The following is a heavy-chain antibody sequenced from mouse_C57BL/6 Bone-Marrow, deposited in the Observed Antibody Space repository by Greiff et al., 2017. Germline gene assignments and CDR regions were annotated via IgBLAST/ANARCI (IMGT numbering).Heavy chain of an antibody. CDR2: KSYDGSN. V-gene: IGHV3-6*01. D-gene: IGHD1-1*01. CDR1: GYSFTSGYY. CDR3: AREGYYDGKDFDY. Sequence: VQLQQSGPGLVKPSPSLSLTCSVTGYSFTSGYYWNLIRQLPGNNLEWMDYKSYDGSNNYNASLKNRITITRDTSKNQVFLKLNSVTTEDSATYYCAREGYYDGKDFDYWGQGTTLTVSS. J-gene: IGHJ2*01.